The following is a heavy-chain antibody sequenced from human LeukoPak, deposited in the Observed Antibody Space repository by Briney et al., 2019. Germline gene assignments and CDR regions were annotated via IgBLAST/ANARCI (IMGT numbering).Heavy chain of an antibody. CDR1: GFTFSSYA. CDR3: ANQHYDFWSGTLRANFGY. Sequence: GGSLRLSCAASGFTFSSYAMSWVRQAPGKGLEWVSAISGSGGSTYYADSVKGRFTISRDNSKNTLYLQMNSLRAEDTAVYYCANQHYDFWSGTLRANFGYWGQGTLVTVSS. D-gene: IGHD3-3*01. V-gene: IGHV3-23*01. CDR2: ISGSGGST. J-gene: IGHJ4*02.